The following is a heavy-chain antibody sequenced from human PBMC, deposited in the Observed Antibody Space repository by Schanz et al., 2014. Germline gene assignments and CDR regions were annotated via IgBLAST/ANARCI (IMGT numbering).Heavy chain of an antibody. CDR1: GFIFSNYG. D-gene: IGHD2-15*01. J-gene: IGHJ4*02. CDR2: ISSSSSYI. V-gene: IGHV3-21*01. CDR3: ARDRGYCSGGSCLTFDY. Sequence: EGQLAESGGGLVQPGGSLRLSCAASGFIFSNYGMHWVRQAPGKGLEWVSSISSSSSYIYYADSVKGRFTISRDNAKNSLYLQMNSLRAEDTAVYYCARDRGYCSGGSCLTFDYWGQGTLVTVSS.